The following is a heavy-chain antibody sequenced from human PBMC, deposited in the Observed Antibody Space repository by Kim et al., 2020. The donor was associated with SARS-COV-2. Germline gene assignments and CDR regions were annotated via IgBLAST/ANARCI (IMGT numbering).Heavy chain of an antibody. CDR1: GASISGSSFY. D-gene: IGHD3-3*01. Sequence: SETLSLTCSVSGASISGSSFYWGWIRQPLGKGLEWIGTIYYLGNTYYNPSLRSRVTISIDTSKNELSLRLNSVTAADTAIYYCARHAPPATISRVVDPWGQGTLVTVSS. V-gene: IGHV4-39*01. J-gene: IGHJ5*02. CDR3: ARHAPPATISRVVDP. CDR2: IYYLGNT.